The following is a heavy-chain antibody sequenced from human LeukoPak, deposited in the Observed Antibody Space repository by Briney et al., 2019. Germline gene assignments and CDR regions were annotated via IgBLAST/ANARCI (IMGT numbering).Heavy chain of an antibody. D-gene: IGHD2-2*01. CDR3: ARVRGKQVVPAAMNWFDP. CDR1: GGSISSSSYY. V-gene: IGHV4-39*07. Sequence: SETLSLTCTVSGGSISSSSYYWGSVRQPPGKGLEWIGSIYYSGSTYYNPSLKSRVTISVDTSKNPFYLKLSSVTAADTAVYYCARVRGKQVVPAAMNWFDPWGQGTLVTVSS. CDR2: IYYSGST. J-gene: IGHJ5*02.